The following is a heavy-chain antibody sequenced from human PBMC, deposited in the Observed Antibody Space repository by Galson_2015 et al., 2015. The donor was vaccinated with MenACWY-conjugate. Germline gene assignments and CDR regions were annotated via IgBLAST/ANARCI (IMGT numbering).Heavy chain of an antibody. CDR3: AHRRGYFDTSGFYFNHYFDY. CDR2: IFWDGDV. D-gene: IGHD3-22*01. Sequence: PALVKPTQTLTLTCTFSGFTLSSRGMAVGWIRQPPGKALEWLALIFWDGDVRSSPSLKNRLTITTDTSKNQVVLTMTNMDPVDTATYFCAHRRGYFDTSGFYFNHYFDYWGQGSPVTVSS. V-gene: IGHV2-5*02. CDR1: GFTLSSRGMA. J-gene: IGHJ4*02.